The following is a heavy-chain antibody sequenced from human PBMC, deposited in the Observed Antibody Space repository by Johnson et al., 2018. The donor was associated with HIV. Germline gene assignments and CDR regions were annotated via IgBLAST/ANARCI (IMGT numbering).Heavy chain of an antibody. CDR1: GFNVSSNY. CDR3: AKDWDRWLQPPGDAFDI. Sequence: VQLLESGGGLVQPGGSLRLSCEASGFNVSSNYMSWVRQAPGKGLEWVSVIYSGGSTYYADSVKGRFTISRDNSKNSLYLQMNSLRAEDTAVYYCAKDWDRWLQPPGDAFDIRGQGTMVTVSS. J-gene: IGHJ3*02. CDR2: IYSGGST. V-gene: IGHV3-66*02. D-gene: IGHD5-24*01.